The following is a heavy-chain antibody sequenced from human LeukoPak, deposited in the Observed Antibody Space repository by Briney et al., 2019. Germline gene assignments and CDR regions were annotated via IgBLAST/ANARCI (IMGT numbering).Heavy chain of an antibody. CDR1: GGSFSGYY. Sequence: SETLSLTCAVYGGSFSGYYWSWIRQPPGKGLEWIGEINHSGSTNYNPSLKSRVTISVDTSKNQFSLKLSSVTAADTAVYYRASVAGTSVSNWFDPWGQGTLVTVSS. CDR2: INHSGST. D-gene: IGHD6-19*01. CDR3: ASVAGTSVSNWFDP. V-gene: IGHV4-34*01. J-gene: IGHJ5*02.